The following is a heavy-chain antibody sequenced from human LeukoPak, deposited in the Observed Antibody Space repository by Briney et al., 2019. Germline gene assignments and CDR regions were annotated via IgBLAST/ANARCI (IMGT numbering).Heavy chain of an antibody. V-gene: IGHV3-23*01. CDR3: ARDSLMLRGPLVIYYFDF. CDR2: ISGTGGGST. Sequence: GGSLRLSCAASGFSVSSYAMNWVRQTPGKGLEWVSAISGTGGGSTYYADSVKGRFTISRDNSKNTLDLQMNSLRAEDTAVYYCARDSLMLRGPLVIYYFDFWGQGTLVTVSS. CDR1: GFSVSSYA. D-gene: IGHD3-10*01. J-gene: IGHJ4*02.